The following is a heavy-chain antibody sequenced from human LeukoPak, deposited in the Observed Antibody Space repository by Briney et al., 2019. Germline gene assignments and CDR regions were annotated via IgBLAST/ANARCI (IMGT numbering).Heavy chain of an antibody. Sequence: SQTLSLTCAISGDSVSTNSATWTWLRQSPSRGLEWLGRTYYRSKWNNDYAVSMKSRMTINPDTSKNQFSLQLNSVTPEDTAVYYCARLVGAAWFDSWGQGTLVAVSS. CDR2: TYYRSKWNN. D-gene: IGHD1-26*01. CDR1: GDSVSTNSAT. V-gene: IGHV6-1*01. CDR3: ARLVGAAWFDS. J-gene: IGHJ5*01.